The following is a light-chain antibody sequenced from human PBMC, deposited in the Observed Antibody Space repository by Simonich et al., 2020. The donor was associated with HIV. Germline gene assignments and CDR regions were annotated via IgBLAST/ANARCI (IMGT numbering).Light chain of an antibody. Sequence: EIVLPQSPGTLSLSPGERATLSCRASESVNSKALAWYQQKPVLPPRFLIYDTSSRATGIPDRFSGSGSGTDFTLSISRLEPEDFAVYYCQQYGSSAWTFGQGTKVEIK. V-gene: IGKV3D-20*01. CDR3: QQYGSSAWT. CDR1: ESVNSKA. CDR2: DTS. J-gene: IGKJ1*01.